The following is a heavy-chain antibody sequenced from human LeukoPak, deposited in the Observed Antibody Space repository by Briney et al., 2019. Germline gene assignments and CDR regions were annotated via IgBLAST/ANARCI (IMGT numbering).Heavy chain of an antibody. CDR1: GGTFSSYA. CDR3: ARGKSGSYYRGFDY. Sequence: SVKVSCKASGGTFSSYAISWVRQAPGQWLEWMGRIIPILGIANYAQKFQGRVTITADKSTSTAYMELSSLRSEDTAVYYCARGKSGSYYRGFDYWGQGTLVTVSS. J-gene: IGHJ4*02. D-gene: IGHD1-26*01. CDR2: IIPILGIA. V-gene: IGHV1-69*04.